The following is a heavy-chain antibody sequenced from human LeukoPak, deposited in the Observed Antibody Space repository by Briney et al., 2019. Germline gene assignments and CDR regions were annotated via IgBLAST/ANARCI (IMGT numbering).Heavy chain of an antibody. D-gene: IGHD6-13*01. J-gene: IGHJ4*02. CDR2: IIPILGIA. V-gene: IGHV1-69*04. CDR3: ARDYRSSFNY. Sequence: ASVKVSCKASGGTFSSYAISWVRQAPGQGLEWMGRIIPILGIANYAQKFQGRDTITADKSTSTAYMEPSSLRSEDTAVYYCARDYRSSFNYWGQGTLVTVSS. CDR1: GGTFSSYA.